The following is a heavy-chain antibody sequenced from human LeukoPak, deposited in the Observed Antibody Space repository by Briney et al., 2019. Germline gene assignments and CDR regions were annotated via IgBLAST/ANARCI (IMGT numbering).Heavy chain of an antibody. D-gene: IGHD1-26*01. CDR2: ISGSGAST. CDR1: GFTLSTNA. J-gene: IGHJ4*02. V-gene: IGHV3-23*01. Sequence: GGSLRLSCLTSGFTLSTNAMSWVRQAPGKGLEWISGISGSGASTYYADSVKGRFTISRDDSRNTLYLQMNSLRGDDTAVYYCAKDVGRWESLHFFDYWGQGTLVTVSS. CDR3: AKDVGRWESLHFFDY.